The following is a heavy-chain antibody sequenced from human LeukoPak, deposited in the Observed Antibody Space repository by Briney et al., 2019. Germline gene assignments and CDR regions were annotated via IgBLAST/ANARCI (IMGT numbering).Heavy chain of an antibody. CDR3: ARASDPWLQLT. V-gene: IGHV3-7*05. J-gene: IGHJ5*02. D-gene: IGHD5-24*01. CDR2: IKQDGSEK. CDR1: GFTFSNYW. Sequence: PAGSLRLSCAASGFTFSNYWMIWVRQAPRKGLELVGNIKQDGSEKRYANSVRSRCSTSRDNAPTSLYLQMNSLRAEDTAVYYCARASDPWLQLTWGQGTLVTVSS.